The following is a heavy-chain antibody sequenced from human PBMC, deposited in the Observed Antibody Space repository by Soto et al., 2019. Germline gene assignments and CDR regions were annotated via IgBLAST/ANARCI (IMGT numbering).Heavy chain of an antibody. V-gene: IGHV1-46*03. CDR2: INPSGGRT. Sequence: ASVKVSCKASGYTFTTYYMHWVRQAPGQGFEWMGIINPSGGRTTYAQQFQGRVTMTMDTSTSTVYMELNNLTSGDTAVYFCARSVAVAATIDYWGQGTLVTVSS. J-gene: IGHJ4*02. D-gene: IGHD6-19*01. CDR1: GYTFTTYY. CDR3: ARSVAVAATIDY.